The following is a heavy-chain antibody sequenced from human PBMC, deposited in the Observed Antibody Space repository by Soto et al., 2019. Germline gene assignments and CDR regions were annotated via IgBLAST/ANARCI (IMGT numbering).Heavy chain of an antibody. Sequence: SETLSLTCTVSGVSISSGGYYWTWIRQHPGKGLEWIGYTYYSGSTYYNPSLKSRLTISVDTSKNQFSLRLSSVTAADTAVYYCAREEAGAFDIWGQGRMVTVSS. CDR1: GVSISSGGYY. CDR2: TYYSGST. D-gene: IGHD3-10*01. J-gene: IGHJ3*02. CDR3: AREEAGAFDI. V-gene: IGHV4-31*03.